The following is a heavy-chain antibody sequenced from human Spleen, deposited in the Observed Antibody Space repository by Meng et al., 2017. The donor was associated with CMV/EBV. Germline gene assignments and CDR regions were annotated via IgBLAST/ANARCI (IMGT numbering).Heavy chain of an antibody. CDR2: TYYSGST. Sequence: GSLRLSCTVSGGSVSSGSYYWGWIRQPPGKGLEWIGSTYYSGSTYYNPSLKSRVTISVDTSKNQFSLKLSSVTAADTAVYYCARDRGSLFYWFDPWGQGTLVTVSS. D-gene: IGHD2-15*01. CDR3: ARDRGSLFYWFDP. CDR1: GGSVSSGSYY. J-gene: IGHJ5*02. V-gene: IGHV4-39*07.